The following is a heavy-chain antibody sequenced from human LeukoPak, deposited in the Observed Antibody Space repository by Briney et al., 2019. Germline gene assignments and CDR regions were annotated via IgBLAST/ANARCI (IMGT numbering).Heavy chain of an antibody. Sequence: SVKVSCKASGGTFSSYAISWVRQAPGQGLEWMGGIIPIFGTANYAQKFQGRVTITADESTSTAYMELSSLRFEDTAVYYCAREGVGATKRGAFDYWGQGTLVTVSS. D-gene: IGHD1-26*01. J-gene: IGHJ4*02. V-gene: IGHV1-69*13. CDR2: IIPIFGTA. CDR1: GGTFSSYA. CDR3: AREGVGATKRGAFDY.